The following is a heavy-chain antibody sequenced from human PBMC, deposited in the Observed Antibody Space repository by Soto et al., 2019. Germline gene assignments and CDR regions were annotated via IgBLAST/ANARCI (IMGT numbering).Heavy chain of an antibody. D-gene: IGHD3-16*01. CDR3: TRSTHAMNGGSHYMALDDDLVTGMDV. V-gene: IGHV4-4*02. Sequence: QVQLQESGPRLVRPSGALSLTCSFSGASITSGHWWTWFRQSPGKGLEWICEIIDRGSSYSNPSLKSRVSLSVDKSQNQFSLRLTSVTAADTAIYYCTRSTHAMNGGSHYMALDDDLVTGMDVWGPGTTVTVSS. CDR1: GASITSGHW. J-gene: IGHJ6*02. CDR2: IIDRGSS.